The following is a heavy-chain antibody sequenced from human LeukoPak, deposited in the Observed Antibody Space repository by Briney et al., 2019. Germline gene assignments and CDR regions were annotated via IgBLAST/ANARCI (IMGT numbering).Heavy chain of an antibody. CDR1: GGSISSGGYY. CDR2: IYHSGST. D-gene: IGHD4-11*01. Sequence: SETLSLTCTVSGGSISSGGYYWSWIRQPPGKGLEWIGYIYHSGSTYYNPSLKSRVTISVDRSKNQFSLKLSSVTAADTAVYYCVRECDKDYSDWSNRWFDPWGQGTLVTVSS. J-gene: IGHJ5*02. CDR3: VRECDKDYSDWSNRWFDP. V-gene: IGHV4-30-2*01.